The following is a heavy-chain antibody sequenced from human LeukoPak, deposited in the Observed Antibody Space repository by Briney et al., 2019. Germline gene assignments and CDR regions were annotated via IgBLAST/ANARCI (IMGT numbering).Heavy chain of an antibody. D-gene: IGHD5-24*01. CDR3: ARDSRKDGYNDY. CDR1: GGTFSSYA. CDR2: IIPILGIA. Sequence: ASVKVSCKASGGTFSSYAISWVRQAPGQGLEWMGRIIPILGIANYAQKFQGRVTITADKSTSTAYMELSSLRSEDTAVYYCARDSRKDGYNDYWGQGTLVTASS. V-gene: IGHV1-69*04. J-gene: IGHJ4*02.